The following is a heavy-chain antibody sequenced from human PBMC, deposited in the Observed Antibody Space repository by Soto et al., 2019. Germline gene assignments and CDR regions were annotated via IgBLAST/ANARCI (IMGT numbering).Heavy chain of an antibody. CDR1: GYTLTSHA. D-gene: IGHD2-15*01. CDR3: ARSHRYCSGGSCYIDY. J-gene: IGHJ4*02. V-gene: IGHV1-3*01. CDR2: INAGNGNT. Sequence: ASVKGSCQGSGYTLTSHAMHWVRQAPRQMLEWMGWINAGNGNTKYSQKFQGRVTITRDTSASTAYMELSSLRSEDTAVYYCARSHRYCSGGSCYIDYWGQGTLVTVSS.